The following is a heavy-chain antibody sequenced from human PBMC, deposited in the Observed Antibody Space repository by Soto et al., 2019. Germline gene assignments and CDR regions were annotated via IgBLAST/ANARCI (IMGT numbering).Heavy chain of an antibody. D-gene: IGHD3-22*01. Sequence: PGGALRRSCAASGFTFSSYPMHWLRQAPGKGLEWVALISYDASNKYYADSVKGRFTISRDNSKNTLYMQMNSLRGEDTAVYYCARGHNFHDTSGPDYWGQGTLVTVSS. CDR1: GFTFSSYP. J-gene: IGHJ4*02. V-gene: IGHV3-30-3*01. CDR3: ARGHNFHDTSGPDY. CDR2: ISYDASNK.